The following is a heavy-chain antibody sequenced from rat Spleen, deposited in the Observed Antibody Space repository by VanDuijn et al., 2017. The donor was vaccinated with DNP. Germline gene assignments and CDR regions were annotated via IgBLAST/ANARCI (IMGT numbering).Heavy chain of an antibody. J-gene: IGHJ3*01. V-gene: IGHV5-7*01. CDR1: GFTFSDYN. CDR2: ISYDGGST. Sequence: EVQLVESGGGLVQPGRSLKLSCAASGFTFSDYNMAWVRQAPKKGLEWVATISYDGGSTYYRDSVKGRFTISRDNAKSTLYLQMESLRSEDTATYYCAKDGTEGTAPFAYWGQGTLVTVSS. D-gene: IGHD1-11*01. CDR3: AKDGTEGTAPFAY.